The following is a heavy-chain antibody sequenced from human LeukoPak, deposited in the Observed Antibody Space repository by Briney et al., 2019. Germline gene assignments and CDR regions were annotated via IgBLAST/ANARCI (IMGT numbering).Heavy chain of an antibody. V-gene: IGHV3-74*01. CDR3: ATSRTFDY. J-gene: IGHJ4*02. CDR1: GFTLSSYW. CDR2: INIDGSNT. Sequence: GGSLRLSCAASGFTLSSYWMHWVRQAPGKGLVWVSHINIDGSNTRYADSVKGRYTISRDNAENTLYLQMNSLRVDDTAVYYCATSRTFDYWGQGTLVTVSS.